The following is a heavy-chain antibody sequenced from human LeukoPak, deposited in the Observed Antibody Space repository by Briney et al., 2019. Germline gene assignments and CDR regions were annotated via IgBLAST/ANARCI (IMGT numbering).Heavy chain of an antibody. Sequence: GGTLRLSCAASGFTFSSYGMSWVRQAPGKGLEWVSAISGSGGSTYYADSVKGRFTISRDNSKNTLYLQMNSLRAEDTAVYYCAKGTSSPIVYYFDYWGQGTLVTVSS. CDR3: AKGTSSPIVYYFDY. D-gene: IGHD2-2*01. V-gene: IGHV3-23*01. CDR1: GFTFSSYG. CDR2: ISGSGGST. J-gene: IGHJ4*02.